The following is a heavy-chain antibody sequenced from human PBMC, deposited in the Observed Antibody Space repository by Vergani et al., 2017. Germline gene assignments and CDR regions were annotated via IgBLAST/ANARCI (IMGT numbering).Heavy chain of an antibody. CDR2: ISSSSSYI. CDR1: GFTFSSYS. D-gene: IGHD6-13*01. CDR3: ARDRIEDSSSWSFYYYYYGMDV. J-gene: IGHJ6*02. Sequence: EVQLLESGGGLVKPGGSLRLSCAASGFTFSSYSMNWVRQAPGKGLEWVSSISSSSSYIYYADSVKGRFTISRDNAKNSLYLQMNSLRAEDTAVYYCARDRIEDSSSWSFYYYYYGMDVWGQGTTVTVSS. V-gene: IGHV3-21*01.